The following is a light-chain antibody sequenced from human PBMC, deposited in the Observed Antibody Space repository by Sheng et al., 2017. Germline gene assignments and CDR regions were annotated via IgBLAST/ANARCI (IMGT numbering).Light chain of an antibody. Sequence: TQSPSSLSASVGDRVTISCRSSQDISMDLAWYQQKPGQAPRLLIFGAVSRATGTPDRFRGSGSGTDFTLTISRLEPEDFAVYFCQQYGTSPSTFGQGTKLEI. CDR3: QQYGTSPST. CDR1: QDISMD. V-gene: IGKV3-20*01. CDR2: GAV. J-gene: IGKJ2*02.